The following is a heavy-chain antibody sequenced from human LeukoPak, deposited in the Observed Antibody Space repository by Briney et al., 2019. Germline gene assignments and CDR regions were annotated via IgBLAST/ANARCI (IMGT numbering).Heavy chain of an antibody. CDR2: IYSGGST. CDR1: GFTVSSNY. Sequence: PGGSLRLSCAASGFTVSSNYMSWVRQAPGKGLEWVSVIYSGGSTYYADSVKGRFTISRDNSKNTLYLQMNSLRAEDTAVYYCARCITIFGVVTSWAFDIWGQRTMVTLSS. V-gene: IGHV3-53*01. CDR3: ARCITIFGVVTSWAFDI. D-gene: IGHD3-3*01. J-gene: IGHJ3*02.